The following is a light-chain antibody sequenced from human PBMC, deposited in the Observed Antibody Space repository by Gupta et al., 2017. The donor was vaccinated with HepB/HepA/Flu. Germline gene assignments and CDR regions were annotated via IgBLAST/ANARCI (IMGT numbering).Light chain of an antibody. J-gene: IGKJ5*01. CDR3: QQYNNWPPMT. CDR1: QSVNSN. Sequence: EIVMTQSPATLSVSPGERATISCRASQSVNSNLAWYQQKHGQAPRPLIYGASTRATGIPARFSGSGCGTEFTLTISSLQSEDVAVYYCQQYNNWPPMTFGQGTRLDIK. CDR2: GAS. V-gene: IGKV3-15*01.